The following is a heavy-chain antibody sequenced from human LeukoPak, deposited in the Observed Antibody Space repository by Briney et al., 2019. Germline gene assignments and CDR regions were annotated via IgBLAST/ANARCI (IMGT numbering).Heavy chain of an antibody. D-gene: IGHD3-22*01. J-gene: IGHJ3*02. CDR3: ARDTNTYYYDSSGPNDAFDI. V-gene: IGHV4-30-4*01. Sequence: SETLSLTCTVSGGSISSGDYCWSWIRQPPGKGLEWIGYIYYSGSTYYNPSLKSRVTISVDTSKNQFSLKLSSVTAADTAVYYCARDTNTYYYDSSGPNDAFDIWGQGTMVTVSS. CDR2: IYYSGST. CDR1: GGSISSGDYC.